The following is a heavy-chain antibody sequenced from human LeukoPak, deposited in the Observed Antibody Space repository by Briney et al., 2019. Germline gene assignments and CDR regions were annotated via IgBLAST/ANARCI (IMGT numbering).Heavy chain of an antibody. CDR2: INHSVGA. Sequence: SETLSRTCAVYGGSLSNYYWTWVRQPPGKGLEWIGEINHSVGANYSPSLKSRVTMSVDTSKNQFSLKLSSVTAADTAVYYCARGGGSYSSHYYYYYMDVWGKGTTVTVSS. V-gene: IGHV4-34*01. D-gene: IGHD1-26*01. J-gene: IGHJ6*03. CDR3: ARGGGSYSSHYYYYYMDV. CDR1: GGSLSNYY.